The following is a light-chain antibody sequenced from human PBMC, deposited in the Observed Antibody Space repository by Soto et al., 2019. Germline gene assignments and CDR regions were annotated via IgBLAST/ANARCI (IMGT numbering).Light chain of an antibody. CDR3: QQKVT. J-gene: IGKJ1*01. CDR2: AAS. Sequence: DIQMTQSPSSLSASVGDRVTITCRASQSISSYLNWYQQKPGKAPKLLIYAASSLQSGVPSRFSGSGSGTDFTLTISSQQPEDFATYYCQQKVTFGQGTKVEIK. V-gene: IGKV1-39*01. CDR1: QSISSY.